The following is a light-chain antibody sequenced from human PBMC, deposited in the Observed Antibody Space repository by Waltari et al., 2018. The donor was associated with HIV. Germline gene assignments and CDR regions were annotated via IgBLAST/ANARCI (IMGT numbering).Light chain of an antibody. CDR3: TSYISSSAPV. V-gene: IGLV2-14*01. CDR1: ALNDYEY. CDR2: EVS. Sequence: QSALTQPASMSGSPGQSITTSCALNDYEYVSRYQRHPGKAPKVIIYEVSHRPTGLSNRFSGSKSGNTATLTISGLQPEDEADYFCTSYISSSAPVFGRGTKVTVL. J-gene: IGLJ6*01.